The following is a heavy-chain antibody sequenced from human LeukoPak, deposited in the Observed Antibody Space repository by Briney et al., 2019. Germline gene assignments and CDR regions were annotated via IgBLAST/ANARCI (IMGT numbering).Heavy chain of an antibody. CDR3: AKGSYDFWSGFRHNWFDP. J-gene: IGHJ5*02. V-gene: IGHV3-23*01. D-gene: IGHD3-3*01. CDR1: GFTFSSYA. Sequence: GGSLRLSCAASGFTFSSYAMSWVRQAPGKGLEWVSAISGSGGSTYYADSVKGRFTISRDNSKNTLYLQMNSLRAEDTAVFYCAKGSYDFWSGFRHNWFDPRGQGTLVTVSS. CDR2: ISGSGGST.